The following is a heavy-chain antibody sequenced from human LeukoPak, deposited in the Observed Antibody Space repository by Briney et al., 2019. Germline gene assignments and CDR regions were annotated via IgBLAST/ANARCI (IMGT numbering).Heavy chain of an antibody. CDR2: INAGNGNT. V-gene: IGHV1-3*01. J-gene: IGHJ4*02. CDR3: ARDLFYGYYTSRGFDY. D-gene: IGHD5-18*01. Sequence: GASVKVSCKASGYTFISYAMHWVRQAPGQRLEWMGWINAGNGNTEYSQKFRGRVTITRDTSASTAYMELSSLRSEDTAVYYCARDLFYGYYTSRGFDYWGQGTLVTVSS. CDR1: GYTFISYA.